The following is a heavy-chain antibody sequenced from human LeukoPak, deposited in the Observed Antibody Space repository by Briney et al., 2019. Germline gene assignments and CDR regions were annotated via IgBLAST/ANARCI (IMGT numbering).Heavy chain of an antibody. J-gene: IGHJ5*02. D-gene: IGHD6-19*01. V-gene: IGHV3-23*01. Sequence: GGSLRLSCETSGFTFTSYAVSWVRQAPGKGLEWVSGISGSGGSTYYADSVKGRFTISRDNSKNTLSLQMNSLRAEDTAVYYCAKEDYTSGPNWFDPWGQGTMVTVSS. CDR3: AKEDYTSGPNWFDP. CDR1: GFTFTSYA. CDR2: ISGSGGST.